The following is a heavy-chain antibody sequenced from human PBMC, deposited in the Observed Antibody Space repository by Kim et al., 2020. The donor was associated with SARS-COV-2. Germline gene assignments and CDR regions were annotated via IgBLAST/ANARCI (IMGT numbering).Heavy chain of an antibody. Sequence: ASVKVSCKASGYTFTGYYMHWVRQAPGQGLEWMGWINPNSGGTNYAQKFQGRVTMTRDTSISTAYMELSRLRSDDTAVYYCARVAPIQLWLEENNWFDPWGQGTLVTVSS. D-gene: IGHD5-18*01. CDR1: GYTFTGYY. CDR2: INPNSGGT. CDR3: ARVAPIQLWLEENNWFDP. V-gene: IGHV1-2*02. J-gene: IGHJ5*02.